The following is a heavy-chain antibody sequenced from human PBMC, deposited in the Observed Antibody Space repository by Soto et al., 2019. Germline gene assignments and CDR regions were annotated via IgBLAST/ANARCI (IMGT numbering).Heavy chain of an antibody. D-gene: IGHD2-21*02. V-gene: IGHV3-33*01. Sequence: QVQLVESGGGVVQPGGSLRLSCAASGFIFSNYDIHWVRQAPGRGLAWVAVIWFDGSNTYYADSVKGRFTVSRDNSKNTLYLQMNSLRAEDTDVYYCARGIGDGVTVIRYFDSWGQGTLVTVSS. CDR3: ARGIGDGVTVIRYFDS. CDR1: GFIFSNYD. CDR2: IWFDGSNT. J-gene: IGHJ4*02.